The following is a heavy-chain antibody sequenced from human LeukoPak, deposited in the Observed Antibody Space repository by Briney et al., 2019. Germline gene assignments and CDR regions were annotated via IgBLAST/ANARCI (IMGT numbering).Heavy chain of an antibody. CDR3: AMAVIGSGWTLDY. J-gene: IGHJ4*02. V-gene: IGHV3-23*01. Sequence: GGSLRLSCAASGFTFISYAMSWVRQAPGKGLEWVSSTSGSGGRTSYADSVQGRFTISRDNSKNTLYLELNSLRAEDAAVYFCAMAVIGSGWTLDYWGQGTLVTVS. CDR2: TSGSGGRT. CDR1: GFTFISYA. D-gene: IGHD6-19*01.